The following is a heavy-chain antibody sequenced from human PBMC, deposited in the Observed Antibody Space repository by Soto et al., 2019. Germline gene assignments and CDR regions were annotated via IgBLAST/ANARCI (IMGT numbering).Heavy chain of an antibody. V-gene: IGHV3-21*01. CDR1: VFTFSSYS. J-gene: IGHJ4*02. D-gene: IGHD2-15*01. Sequence: GGSLRLSCASSVFTFSSYSMNWVRHAPGKGLEWVSSISSSSSYIYYADSVKGRFTISRDNAKNSLYLQMNSLRAEDTAVYYCAREVGSNKPVDYWGQGTLVTVSS. CDR2: ISSSSSYI. CDR3: AREVGSNKPVDY.